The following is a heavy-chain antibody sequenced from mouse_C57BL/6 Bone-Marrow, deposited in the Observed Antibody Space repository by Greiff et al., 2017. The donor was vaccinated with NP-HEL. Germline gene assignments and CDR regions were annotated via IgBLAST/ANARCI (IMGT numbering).Heavy chain of an antibody. CDR3: TRRGYSKGGYFDV. CDR2: IRNKANNHAT. J-gene: IGHJ1*03. D-gene: IGHD2-5*01. V-gene: IGHV6-6*01. CDR1: GFTFSDAW. Sequence: EVQRVESGGGLVQPGGSMKLSCAASGFTFSDAWMDWVRQSPEKGLEWVAEIRNKANNHATYYAESVKGRFTISRDDSKSSVYLQMNSLRAEDTGIYYCTRRGYSKGGYFDVWGTGTTVTVSS.